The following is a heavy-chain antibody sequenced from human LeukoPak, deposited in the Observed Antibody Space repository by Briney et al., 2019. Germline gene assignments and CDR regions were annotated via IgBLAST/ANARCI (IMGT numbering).Heavy chain of an antibody. CDR3: ARVGTLGYCSGGSCYSGSFDY. CDR1: GYTFSSCA. J-gene: IGHJ4*02. CDR2: IIPIFGTA. V-gene: IGHV1-69*05. D-gene: IGHD2-15*01. Sequence: ASVKVSCKASGYTFSSCAISWVRQASGQGLEWMGGIIPIFGTAIYAQRFQGRVTITTDESTSTAYMELSSLRSEDTAVYYCARVGTLGYCSGGSCYSGSFDYWGQGTLVTVSS.